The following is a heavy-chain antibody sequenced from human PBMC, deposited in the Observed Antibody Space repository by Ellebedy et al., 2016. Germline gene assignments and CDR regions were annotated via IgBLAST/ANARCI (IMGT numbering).Heavy chain of an antibody. D-gene: IGHD3-22*01. Sequence: GGSLRLSCETSGFTFINYAMHWVRQAPGKGLEWVAVIWYDGRNKYYADSVQGRFTISRDNSKTTLFLEMNNLRVDDTAVYYCARDVDSSGYYTVLYWGQGTLVTVSS. CDR2: IWYDGRNK. CDR3: ARDVDSSGYYTVLY. V-gene: IGHV3-33*08. CDR1: GFTFINYA. J-gene: IGHJ4*02.